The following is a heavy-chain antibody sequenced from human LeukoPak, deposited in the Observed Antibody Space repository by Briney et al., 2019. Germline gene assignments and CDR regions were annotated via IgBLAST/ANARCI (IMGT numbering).Heavy chain of an antibody. Sequence: PGGSLRLSCVASGFTFSKAWMNWVRQAPGKGLEWVGRTLTKGESATTDYGTTDYAAPVKGRFTISRDDSKNTLYLQINSLKTEDTAVYYCTTRVVTTNDFWGQGTLVTVSS. CDR3: TTRVVTTNDF. CDR1: GFTFSKAW. J-gene: IGHJ4*02. D-gene: IGHD2-21*02. CDR2: TLTKGESATTDYGTT. V-gene: IGHV3-15*01.